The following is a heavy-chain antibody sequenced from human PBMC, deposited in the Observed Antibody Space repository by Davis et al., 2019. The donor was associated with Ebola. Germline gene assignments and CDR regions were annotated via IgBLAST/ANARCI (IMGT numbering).Heavy chain of an antibody. V-gene: IGHV1-46*01. J-gene: IGHJ4*02. Sequence: ASVKVSCKASGYTFINYYMHWVRQAPGQGLEWMGIINPTGDTTTYARKFQGRVTMPWDTSTSTVYMQLSSLRSEDTAVYYCARGPHNNGWLEGYWGQGTLITVSS. CDR1: GYTFINYY. CDR2: INPTGDTT. CDR3: ARGPHNNGWLEGY. D-gene: IGHD6-19*01.